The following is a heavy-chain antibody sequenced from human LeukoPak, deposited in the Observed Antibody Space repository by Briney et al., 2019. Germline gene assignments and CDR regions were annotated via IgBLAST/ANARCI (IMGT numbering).Heavy chain of an antibody. V-gene: IGHV4-38-2*01. CDR2: IYNSGNK. D-gene: IGHD1-26*01. CDR1: GNSISNTYY. CDR3: ARNSSGNYFDY. J-gene: IGHJ4*02. Sequence: SETLSLTCAVSGNSISNTYYWGWIRQPPGKELEWIGSIYNSGNKHYNPALKKRHTIPVDTYKNQFPLKVSSVTAADTAVYYCARNSSGNYFDYWGQGTLVTVSS.